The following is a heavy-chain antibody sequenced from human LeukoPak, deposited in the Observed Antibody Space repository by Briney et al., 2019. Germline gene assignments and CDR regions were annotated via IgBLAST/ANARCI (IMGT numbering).Heavy chain of an antibody. J-gene: IGHJ4*02. CDR2: ISNGRSNK. V-gene: IGHV3-30*18. D-gene: IGHD2-21*01. CDR1: GFTFSDYN. Sequence: GGSLRLSCAASGFTFSDYNMNWVRQAPGKGLEWVSDISNGRSNKYYADSVKGRFTISRDNSKNTLYLQMNSLRAEDTAVYYFEKDVVTLFDYWGQGTLVTVSS. CDR3: EKDVVTLFDY.